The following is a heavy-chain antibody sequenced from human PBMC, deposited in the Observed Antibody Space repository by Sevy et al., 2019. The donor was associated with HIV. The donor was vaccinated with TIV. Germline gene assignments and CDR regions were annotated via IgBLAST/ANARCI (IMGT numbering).Heavy chain of an antibody. J-gene: IGHJ6*02. Sequence: GGSLRLSCATSGFTFGDYAVSWLRQAPGKGLQWVGFIRSKIYGGTPEYAASVKGKFTISRDDSKSIAYLQMNSLKTGDTAVYYCARLQGTISPHNHFGMDVWGQGTTATVSS. CDR2: IRSKIYGGTP. CDR1: GFTFGDYA. CDR3: ARLQGTISPHNHFGMDV. V-gene: IGHV3-49*03. D-gene: IGHD3-3*01.